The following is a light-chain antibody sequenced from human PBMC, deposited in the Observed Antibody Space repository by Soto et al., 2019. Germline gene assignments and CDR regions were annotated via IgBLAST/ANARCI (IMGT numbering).Light chain of an antibody. CDR2: GAS. V-gene: IGKV3D-15*01. Sequence: EIVLTQSPGTVSLSPGERATLSCRASQSVCSSNLAWYQQKPGQAPRLLIYGASTRATGIPARFSGSGSGTECTLTISSLQSEDFAVYYCQQYNNWPPINFGQGTRLEIK. CDR1: QSVCSSN. J-gene: IGKJ5*01. CDR3: QQYNNWPPIN.